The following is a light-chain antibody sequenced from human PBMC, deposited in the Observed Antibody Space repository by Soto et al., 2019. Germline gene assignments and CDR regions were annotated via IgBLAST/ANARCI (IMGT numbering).Light chain of an antibody. V-gene: IGLV2-14*01. CDR2: EVN. Sequence: QSVLTQAASVSGSPGQSITISCTGASSDFGDHKSVSWYQHHPGKAPKLIIYEVNYRPSGVSSRFSGSRSGNTASLTISGLQAEDEGHYYCSSSTDTSLLFGGGTQLTVL. CDR3: SSSTDTSLL. J-gene: IGLJ2*01. CDR1: SSDFGDHKS.